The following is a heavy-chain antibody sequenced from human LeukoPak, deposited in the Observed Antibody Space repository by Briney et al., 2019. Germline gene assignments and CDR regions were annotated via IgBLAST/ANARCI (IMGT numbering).Heavy chain of an antibody. CDR1: GDSVSSNSAA. D-gene: IGHD6-13*01. V-gene: IGHV6-1*01. Sequence: SQTPSLTRAISGDSVSSNSAAWNSIRQSPSRGLECLGRTYYRFKRYNDYAVSAKSRITIKPDTYRDQFSMELNSVSPEDTAVYYCARVSYSSSWYGSLDIWGQGTMVTVYS. CDR2: TYYRFKRYN. J-gene: IGHJ3*02. CDR3: ARVSYSSSWYGSLDI.